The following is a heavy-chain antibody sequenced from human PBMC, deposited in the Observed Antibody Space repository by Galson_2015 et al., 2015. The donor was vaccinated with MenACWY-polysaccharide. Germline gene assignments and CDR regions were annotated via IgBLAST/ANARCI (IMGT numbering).Heavy chain of an antibody. CDR2: TYYRSKWYN. Sequence: CAISGDRGSNYSAAWNWIRQSPSRGLEWLGRTYYRSKWYNDYAVSVKSRITINPDTSKKQFSLQPNSVTPEDTAVYYCARENSYHYVMDVWGQGTTVTVSS. V-gene: IGHV6-1*01. J-gene: IGHJ6*02. CDR1: GDRGSNYSAA. CDR3: ARENSYHYVMDV.